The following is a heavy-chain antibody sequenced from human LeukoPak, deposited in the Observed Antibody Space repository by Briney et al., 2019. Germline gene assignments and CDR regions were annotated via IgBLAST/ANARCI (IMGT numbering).Heavy chain of an antibody. Sequence: PGGSLRLSCAASGLTLRRYGMHWVREAPGKGVEGVPFIRYDGNHIHHALPVKGRFPILRDNSSSTLSLQMHSHRGDDTAVYYCAKEEVISGNHGVYFDYWGQGTLVTVSS. CDR3: AKEEVISGNHGVYFDY. CDR2: IRYDGNHI. V-gene: IGHV3-30*02. CDR1: GLTLRRYG. J-gene: IGHJ4*02. D-gene: IGHD3-22*01.